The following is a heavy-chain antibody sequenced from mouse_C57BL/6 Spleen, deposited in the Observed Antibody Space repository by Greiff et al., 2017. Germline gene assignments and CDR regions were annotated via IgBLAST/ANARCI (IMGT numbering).Heavy chain of an antibody. CDR3: ARGGYDGYLAWFAY. CDR1: GYTFTDYY. D-gene: IGHD2-3*01. CDR2: IYPGSGNT. V-gene: IGHV1-76*01. J-gene: IGHJ3*01. Sequence: QVQLKQSGAELVRPGASVKLSCKASGYTFTDYYINWVKQRPGQGLEWIARIYPGSGNTYYNEKFKGKATLTAEKSSSTAYMQLSSLTSEDSAVYFCARGGYDGYLAWFAYWGQGTLVTVSA.